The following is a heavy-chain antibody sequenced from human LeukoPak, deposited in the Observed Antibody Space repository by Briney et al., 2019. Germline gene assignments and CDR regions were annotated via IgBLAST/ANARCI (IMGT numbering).Heavy chain of an antibody. CDR2: ISSAGDSK. CDR1: EFTFSTYA. J-gene: IGHJ4*02. Sequence: SGGSLRLSCVASEFTFSTYAMSWVRQAPGKGPEWVSGISSAGDSKFYADSEKGRFTISRDNSKNTLYLQMNYVRVEDTAIYYCADFGSGSYIFDYWGQGTLVTVSS. CDR3: ADFGSGSYIFDY. V-gene: IGHV3-23*01. D-gene: IGHD3-10*01.